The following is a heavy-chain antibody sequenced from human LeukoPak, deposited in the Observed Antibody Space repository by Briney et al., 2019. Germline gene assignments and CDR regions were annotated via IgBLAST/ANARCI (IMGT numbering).Heavy chain of an antibody. V-gene: IGHV4-38-2*01. J-gene: IGHJ4*02. CDR2: INHSGST. D-gene: IGHD3-10*01. CDR1: GYSISSGNP. CDR3: ARKPGYYGSGSYKY. Sequence: SETPSLTCGVPGYSISSGNPWGWIRKPPGKALEWIREINHSGSTNYNPSLKSRVTISVDTSKNQFSLKLSSVTAADTAVYYCARKPGYYGSGSYKYWGQGTLVTVSS.